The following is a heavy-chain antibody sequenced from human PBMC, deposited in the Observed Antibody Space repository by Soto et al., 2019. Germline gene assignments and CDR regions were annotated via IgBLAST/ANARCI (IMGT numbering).Heavy chain of an antibody. Sequence: QVQLQESGPGLVKPSQTLSLTCTVSGGSINSGGYCWSWIRQHPGKGLEWLGCISYGGSTSYNASLKCRVTLSVDTSMNQFSLMLSSVTAADPAVDYCSRGILAWGQGTLITVSS. D-gene: IGHD5-18*01. V-gene: IGHV4-31*03. CDR3: SRGILA. CDR2: ISYGGST. CDR1: GGSINSGGYC. J-gene: IGHJ5*02.